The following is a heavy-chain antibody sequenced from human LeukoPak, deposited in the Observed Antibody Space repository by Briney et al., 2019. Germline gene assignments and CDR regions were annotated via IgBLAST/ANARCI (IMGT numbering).Heavy chain of an antibody. CDR2: IRSKAYGGTI. CDR3: TRGERFHYDSSVYYLFDY. V-gene: IGHV3-49*03. J-gene: IGHJ4*02. CDR1: GFTFGDYA. Sequence: GGSLRLSCTASGFTFGDYAVSWSRQAPGKGLEWVGFIRSKAYGGTIEYAASVKGRFTVSRDDSKSIAYLQMNSLTTEGTAIYYCTRGERFHYDSSVYYLFDYWGQGTLVTVSS. D-gene: IGHD3-22*01.